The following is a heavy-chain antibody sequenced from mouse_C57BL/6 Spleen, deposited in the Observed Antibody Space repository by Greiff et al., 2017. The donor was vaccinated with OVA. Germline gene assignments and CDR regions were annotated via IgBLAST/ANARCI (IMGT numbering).Heavy chain of an antibody. J-gene: IGHJ1*03. V-gene: IGHV1-54*01. Sequence: VQLVESGAELVRPGTSVKVSCKASGYAFTNYLIEWVKQRPGQGLEWIGVINPGSGGTNYNEKFKGKATLTADKSSSTAYMQLSSLTSEASAVYFCARDPYYYGSSPHWYFDVWGTGTTVTVSS. D-gene: IGHD1-1*01. CDR2: INPGSGGT. CDR3: ARDPYYYGSSPHWYFDV. CDR1: GYAFTNYL.